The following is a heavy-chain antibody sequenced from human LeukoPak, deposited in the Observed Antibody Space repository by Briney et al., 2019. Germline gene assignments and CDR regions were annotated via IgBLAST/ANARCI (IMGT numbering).Heavy chain of an antibody. Sequence: GGSLRLSCAASGFIFSNYAMTWVRQAPGKGLEWVSILGGLSESVYYPDSVKGRFTVSRDNSKDTLYLEINSLKGEDTATYYCARRWLGDPYGMDVWGQGATVAVSS. V-gene: IGHV3-23*01. D-gene: IGHD3-10*01. J-gene: IGHJ6*02. CDR2: LGGLSESV. CDR3: ARRWLGDPYGMDV. CDR1: GFIFSNYA.